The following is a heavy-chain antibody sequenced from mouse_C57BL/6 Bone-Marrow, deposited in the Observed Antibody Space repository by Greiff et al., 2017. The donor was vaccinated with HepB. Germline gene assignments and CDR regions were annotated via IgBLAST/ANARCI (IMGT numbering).Heavy chain of an antibody. V-gene: IGHV2-2*01. CDR2: IWSGGST. CDR3: ARPLGDYDYEYAMDY. J-gene: IGHJ4*01. CDR1: GFSLTSYG. D-gene: IGHD2-4*01. Sequence: VKVVESGPGLVQPSQSLSITCTVSGFSLTSYGVHWVRQSPGKGLEWLGVIWSGGSTDYNAAFISRLSISKDNSKSQVFFKMNSLQADDTAIYYCARPLGDYDYEYAMDYWGQGTSVTVSS.